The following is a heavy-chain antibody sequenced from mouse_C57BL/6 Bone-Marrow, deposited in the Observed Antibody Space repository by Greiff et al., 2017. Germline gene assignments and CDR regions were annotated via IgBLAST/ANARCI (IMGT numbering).Heavy chain of an antibody. Sequence: EVQGVESGGDLVKPGGSLKLSCAASGFTFSSYGMSWVRQTPDKRLEWVATISSGGSYTYYPDSVKGRFTISRDNAKNTLYLQMSSLKSEDTAMYYCARSKGDYWGQGTTLTVSS. CDR3: ARSKGDY. V-gene: IGHV5-6*01. CDR1: GFTFSSYG. D-gene: IGHD2-5*01. J-gene: IGHJ2*01. CDR2: ISSGGSYT.